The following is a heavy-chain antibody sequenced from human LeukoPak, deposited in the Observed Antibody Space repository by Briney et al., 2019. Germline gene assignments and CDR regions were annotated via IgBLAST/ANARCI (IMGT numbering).Heavy chain of an antibody. CDR2: IQDDESNK. D-gene: IGHD2-15*01. CDR1: GFIFSSFG. Sequence: GGSLRLSCAASGFIFSSFGMHWVRQAPGKGLEWVAFIQDDESNKFYADSVKGRFTISRDNSKNTLFLQMNSLRPEDTALYYCAKQMVERPHYYYMDVWGKGTTVTFSS. V-gene: IGHV3-30*02. CDR3: AKQMVERPHYYYMDV. J-gene: IGHJ6*03.